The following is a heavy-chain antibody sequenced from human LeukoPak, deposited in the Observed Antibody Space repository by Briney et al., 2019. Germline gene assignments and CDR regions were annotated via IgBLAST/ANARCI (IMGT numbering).Heavy chain of an antibody. V-gene: IGHV3-23*01. J-gene: IGHJ4*02. CDR2: ISGSGGST. CDR1: GFTFSRNG. Sequence: GGSLRLSCAASGFTFSRNGMTWVRQAPGKGLEWVSAISGSGGSTYYADSVKGRFTISRDNSKNTLYLQMNSLRAEDTAVYYCAKTHSITMVRGVTTFDYWGQGTLVTVSS. CDR3: AKTHSITMVRGVTTFDY. D-gene: IGHD3-10*01.